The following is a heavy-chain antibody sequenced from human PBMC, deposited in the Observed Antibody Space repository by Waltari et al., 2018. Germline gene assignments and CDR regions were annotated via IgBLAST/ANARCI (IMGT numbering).Heavy chain of an antibody. CDR3: ASGGGYTNGWDY. CDR1: GDSLSSRNYF. Sequence: QPLLQESGPGLVKPSETLSLTCSVSGDSLSSRNYFWGWILQPPGKGPHWSGGIYYPGNTYYNPSLTSRLTISLDTSKNQFSLKLTSVTAADTAVYFCASGGGYTNGWDYWGQGTPVTVSS. J-gene: IGHJ4*02. V-gene: IGHV4-39*07. CDR2: IYYPGNT. D-gene: IGHD2-8*01.